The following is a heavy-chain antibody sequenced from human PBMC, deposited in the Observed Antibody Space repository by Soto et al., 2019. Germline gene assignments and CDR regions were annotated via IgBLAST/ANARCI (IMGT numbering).Heavy chain of an antibody. V-gene: IGHV3-20*01. J-gene: IGHJ4*02. CDR3: ARSARSTYFGVDY. CDR2: INWNGGST. D-gene: IGHD3-10*01. CDR1: GFSLDDYG. Sequence: VRLVESGGGVVRPGGSLRLSCVGSGFSLDDYGMSWVRQAPGKGLEWVAGINWNGGSTGYVDSVKGRFTISRDNAKNSLFLEINSLRVEDTALYRCARSARSTYFGVDYWGQGTLVTVSS.